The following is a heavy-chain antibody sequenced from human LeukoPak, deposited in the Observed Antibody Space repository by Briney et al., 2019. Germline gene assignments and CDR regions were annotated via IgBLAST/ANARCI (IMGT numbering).Heavy chain of an antibody. J-gene: IGHJ4*02. CDR2: IIPIFGTA. Sequence: ASVKVSCKASGGTFSNYAISWVRQAPGQGLEWMGGIIPIFGTANYAQKFQGRVTITADESTSTAYMELSSLRSEDTAVYYCARDSRYYYDSSGNYYFDYWGQGTLVTVSS. D-gene: IGHD3-22*01. CDR1: GGTFSNYA. CDR3: ARDSRYYYDSSGNYYFDY. V-gene: IGHV1-69*13.